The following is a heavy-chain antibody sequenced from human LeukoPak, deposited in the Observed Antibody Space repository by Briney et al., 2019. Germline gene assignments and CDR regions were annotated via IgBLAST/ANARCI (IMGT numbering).Heavy chain of an antibody. CDR1: GYTFTSYG. CDR2: ISAYNGNT. D-gene: IGHD3-10*01. Sequence: ASVKVSCKASGYTFTSYGISWVRQAPGQGLEWMGWISAYNGNTNYAQKLQGRVTMTTDTSTSTAYMELRSLRSDDTAVYYCARGLWFQRTQGSNWFDPWGQGTLVTVSS. V-gene: IGHV1-18*01. J-gene: IGHJ5*02. CDR3: ARGLWFQRTQGSNWFDP.